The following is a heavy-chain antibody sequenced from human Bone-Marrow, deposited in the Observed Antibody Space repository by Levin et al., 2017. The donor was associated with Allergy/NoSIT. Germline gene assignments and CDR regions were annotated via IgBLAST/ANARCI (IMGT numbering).Heavy chain of an antibody. V-gene: IGHV3-30*04. D-gene: IGHD2-2*01. CDR1: GFTFSSYA. CDR2: ISYDGSNK. CDR3: ARDWVVVVPAAIGY. Sequence: PGGSLRLSCAASGFTFSSYAMHWVRQAPGKGLEWVAVISYDGSNKYYADSVKGRFTISRDNSKNTLYLQMNSLRAEDTAVYYCARDWVVVVPAAIGYWGQGTLVTVSS. J-gene: IGHJ4*02.